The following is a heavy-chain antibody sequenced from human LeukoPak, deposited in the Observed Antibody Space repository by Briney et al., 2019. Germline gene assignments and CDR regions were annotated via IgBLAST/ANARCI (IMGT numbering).Heavy chain of an antibody. V-gene: IGHV3-48*01. Sequence: PGGSLRLSCAASGFTFSSYSMNWVRQAPGKGLEWISYISSSSSSIYYADSVKGRFTISRDDAKNSLYLQMNSLRAEDTAVYYCARGEYYHESSGYPNYWGQGTLVTVSS. J-gene: IGHJ4*02. CDR1: GFTFSSYS. CDR3: ARGEYYHESSGYPNY. D-gene: IGHD3-22*01. CDR2: ISSSSSSI.